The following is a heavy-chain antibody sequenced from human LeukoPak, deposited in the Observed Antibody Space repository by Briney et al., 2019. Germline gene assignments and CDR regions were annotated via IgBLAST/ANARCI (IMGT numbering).Heavy chain of an antibody. CDR1: GLTFSSYA. CDR2: ISGSGGST. V-gene: IGHV3-23*01. Sequence: PGGSLRLSCAASGLTFSSYAMSWVRQAPGKGLEWVSAISGSGGSTYYADSVKGRFTISRDNSKNTLYLQMNSLRAEDTAVYYCAESAGIRFSGSPNDAFDIWGQGTMVTVSS. D-gene: IGHD1-26*01. J-gene: IGHJ3*02. CDR3: AESAGIRFSGSPNDAFDI.